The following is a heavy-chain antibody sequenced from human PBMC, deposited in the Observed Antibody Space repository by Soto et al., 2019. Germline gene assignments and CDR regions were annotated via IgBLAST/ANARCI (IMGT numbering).Heavy chain of an antibody. V-gene: IGHV4-59*01. Sequence: SETLSLTCTVSGGSISSYYWSWIRQPPGKGLEWIGYIYYSGSTNYNPSLKSRVTISVDTSKNQFSLKLSSVTAADTAVYYCARQSDSSGYYPWWGQGTLVTVSS. CDR2: IYYSGST. D-gene: IGHD3-22*01. J-gene: IGHJ4*02. CDR1: GGSISSYY. CDR3: ARQSDSSGYYPW.